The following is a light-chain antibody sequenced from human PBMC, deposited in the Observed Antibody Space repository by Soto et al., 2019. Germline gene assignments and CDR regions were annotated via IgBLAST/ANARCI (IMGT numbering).Light chain of an antibody. CDR2: GAS. CDR1: QSVSSN. CDR3: QQYGSSPIT. V-gene: IGKV3-20*01. J-gene: IGKJ5*01. Sequence: EVMLTQSPATLSLSLGERATLSCRASQSVSSNLAWYQQKPGQAPRLLIYGASTRATGIPDRFSGSGSGTDCTLTISRLEPVDFAVYYCQQYGSSPITFGQGTRLEIK.